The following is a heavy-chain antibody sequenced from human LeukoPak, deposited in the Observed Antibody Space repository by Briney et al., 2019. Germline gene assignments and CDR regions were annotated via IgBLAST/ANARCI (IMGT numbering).Heavy chain of an antibody. Sequence: PSETLSLTCTVSGASISSYYYNWLRQTAGRGLEWIGRLYISGSTDYNPSLKSRVTISVDTSNNQFSLNLNSVTAADTAVYFCARDLSGSLYFDYWGQGVLVTVSS. V-gene: IGHV4-4*07. J-gene: IGHJ4*02. CDR2: LYISGST. CDR1: GASISSYY. D-gene: IGHD3-10*01. CDR3: ARDLSGSLYFDY.